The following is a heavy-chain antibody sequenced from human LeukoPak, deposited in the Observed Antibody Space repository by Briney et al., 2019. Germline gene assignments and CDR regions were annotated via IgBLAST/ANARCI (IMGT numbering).Heavy chain of an antibody. J-gene: IGHJ4*02. D-gene: IGHD6-13*01. Sequence: GGSLRLSCVASGFTFSNYSMNWVRQTPGKGLEWVSYISDNGNSINYVDSVKGRFTISRDNAKNSLYLQMNSLRDEDTAIYFCARARIAAPLLDYWGQGTLVTVSS. CDR3: ARARIAAPLLDY. CDR1: GFTFSNYS. CDR2: ISDNGNSI. V-gene: IGHV3-48*02.